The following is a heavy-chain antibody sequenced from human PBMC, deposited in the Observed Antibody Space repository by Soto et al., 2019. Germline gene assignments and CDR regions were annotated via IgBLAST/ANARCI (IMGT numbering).Heavy chain of an antibody. V-gene: IGHV4-59*08. J-gene: IGHJ5*02. CDR1: GGSXSSYY. CDR2: IYYSGST. CDR3: ARQAWWFDP. Sequence: PSETLSLTCTVSGGSXSSYYWSWIRQPPGKGLEWIGYIYYSGSTNYNPSLKSRVTISVDTSKNQFSLKLSSVTAADTAVYYCARQAWWFDPWGQGTLVT.